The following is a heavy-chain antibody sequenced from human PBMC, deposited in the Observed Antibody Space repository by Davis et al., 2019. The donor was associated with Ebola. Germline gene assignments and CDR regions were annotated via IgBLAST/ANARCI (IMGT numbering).Heavy chain of an antibody. CDR2: IIPILGIA. J-gene: IGHJ4*02. CDR1: GGTFSSYA. D-gene: IGHD1-26*01. Sequence: AASVKVSCKASGGTFSSYAISWVRQAPGQGLEWMGRIIPILGIANYAQKFQGRVAMTADTGTATMYMELQRLTSDDSAVYYCARLPVYSGTYYAFDYWSQGSLVTVSS. CDR3: ARLPVYSGTYYAFDY. V-gene: IGHV1-69*04.